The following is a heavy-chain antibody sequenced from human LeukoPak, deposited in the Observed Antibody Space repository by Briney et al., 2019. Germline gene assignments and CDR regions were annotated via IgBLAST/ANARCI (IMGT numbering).Heavy chain of an antibody. CDR2: IYYSGTT. Sequence: SETLSLTCTVSGGSISSRSYSRGWIRQPPGKGLEWIGSIYYSGTTYYNPSLKSRVTISVDTSKIQFSLKLSSVAATDTAVYFCARLRFDFWSGYTHPYFDYWGQGTLVTVSS. D-gene: IGHD3-3*01. CDR3: ARLRFDFWSGYTHPYFDY. CDR1: GGSISSRSYS. J-gene: IGHJ4*02. V-gene: IGHV4-39*01.